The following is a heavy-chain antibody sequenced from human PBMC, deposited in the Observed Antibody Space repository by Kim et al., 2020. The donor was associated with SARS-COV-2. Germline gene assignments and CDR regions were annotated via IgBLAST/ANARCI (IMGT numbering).Heavy chain of an antibody. Sequence: GGSLRLSCAASGLTFSSYAMSWVRQAPGKGLEWVSAISGSGGSTYYADSVKGRFTISRDNSKNTLYLQMNSLRAEDTAVYYCAKGAYCSSTSCFPTFNWFDPWGQGTLVTVSS. CDR1: GLTFSSYA. CDR3: AKGAYCSSTSCFPTFNWFDP. V-gene: IGHV3-23*01. J-gene: IGHJ5*02. D-gene: IGHD2-2*01. CDR2: ISGSGGST.